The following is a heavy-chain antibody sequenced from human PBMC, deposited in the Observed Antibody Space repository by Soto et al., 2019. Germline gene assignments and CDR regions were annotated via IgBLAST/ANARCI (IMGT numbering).Heavy chain of an antibody. Sequence: PGGSLRLSCAASGFTISRNYMSWVRQAPGKGLEWVSVIYSGGSTHYADSVKGRFTISRDNSKKMLYLQMNSLGAEDTAVYYCARARDDYNFLYEPTWGQGTLVTVSS. J-gene: IGHJ4*02. D-gene: IGHD4-4*01. CDR3: ARARDDYNFLYEPT. V-gene: IGHV3-53*01. CDR2: IYSGGST. CDR1: GFTISRNY.